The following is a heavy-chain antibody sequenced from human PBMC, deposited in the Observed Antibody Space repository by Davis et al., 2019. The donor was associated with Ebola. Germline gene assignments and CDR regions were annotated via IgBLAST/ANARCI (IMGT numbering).Heavy chain of an antibody. CDR2: IYHSGST. Sequence: PSETLSLTCAVSGGSISSSNWWSWVRQPPGKGLEWIGEIYHSGSTNYNPSLKSRVTISVDTSKNQFSLKLSSVTAADTAVYYCARTEGGSLLDYWGQGTLVTVSS. V-gene: IGHV4-4*02. CDR1: GGSISSSNW. D-gene: IGHD1-26*01. CDR3: ARTEGGSLLDY. J-gene: IGHJ4*02.